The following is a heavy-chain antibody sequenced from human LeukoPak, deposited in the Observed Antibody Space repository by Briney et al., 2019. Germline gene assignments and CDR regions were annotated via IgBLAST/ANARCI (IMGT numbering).Heavy chain of an antibody. V-gene: IGHV3-23*01. CDR3: AKEGRDGFNYDY. D-gene: IGHD5-24*01. CDR1: GFIFSSYA. CDR2: MSGNGGTT. Sequence: GGSLRLSCAASGFIFSSYAMSWVRQAPGQGLEWVSGMSGNGGTTYYADSVKGRFTVSRDNSKNTLYLQMNSLRAEDTAVYYCAKEGRDGFNYDYWGQGTLVTVSS. J-gene: IGHJ4*02.